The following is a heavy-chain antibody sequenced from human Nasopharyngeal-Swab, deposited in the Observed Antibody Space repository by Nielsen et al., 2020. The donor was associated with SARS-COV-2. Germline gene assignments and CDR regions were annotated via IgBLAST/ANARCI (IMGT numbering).Heavy chain of an antibody. V-gene: IGHV4-30-2*01. J-gene: IGHJ6*02. CDR2: IYHSGST. CDR1: GCSTSSGGYS. Sequence: LRLSCAVSGCSTSSGGYSWSWIRQPPGKGLEWIGYIYHSGSTYYNPSLKSRVTISVDRSKNQFSLKLSSVTAADTAVYYCARVTPELWWFPMDVWGQGTTVTVSS. D-gene: IGHD2-21*01. CDR3: ARVTPELWWFPMDV.